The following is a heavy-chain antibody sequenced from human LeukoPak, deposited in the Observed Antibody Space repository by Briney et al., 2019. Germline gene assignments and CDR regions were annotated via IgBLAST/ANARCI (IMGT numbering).Heavy chain of an antibody. CDR1: GFTFSSYE. J-gene: IGHJ4*02. D-gene: IGHD3-10*01. CDR3: ARHGDSSGSHPHY. CDR2: ISSSGSTI. Sequence: GGSLGLSCAASGFTFSSYEMNWVRQAPGKGLEWVSYISSSGSTIYYADSVKGRFTISRDNSKNSLFLQMNSLRAEDTAVYYCARHGDSSGSHPHYWGQGTLVTVSS. V-gene: IGHV3-48*03.